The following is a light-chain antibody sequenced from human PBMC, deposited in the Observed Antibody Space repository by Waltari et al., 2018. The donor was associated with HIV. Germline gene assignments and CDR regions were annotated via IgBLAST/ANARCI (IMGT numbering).Light chain of an antibody. Sequence: EVVLTQSPATLSLSPGERATLSCRASQSDNTALAWYQQKPGQAPRLLMSDASKRATGIAARFGGSGSGTDFTLTISSLEPEDFAVYYCQQHSTWPRTFGGGTKVELK. V-gene: IGKV3-11*01. J-gene: IGKJ4*02. CDR3: QQHSTWPRT. CDR2: DAS. CDR1: QSDNTA.